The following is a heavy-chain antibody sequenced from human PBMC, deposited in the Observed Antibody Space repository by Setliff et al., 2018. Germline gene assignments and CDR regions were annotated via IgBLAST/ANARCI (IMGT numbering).Heavy chain of an antibody. CDR1: GGTFSNYG. D-gene: IGHD1-26*01. CDR2: IIPIFGTT. V-gene: IGHV1-69*05. J-gene: IGHJ5*02. CDR3: ALTIQSGDFRTQYFDP. Sequence: ASVKVSCKASGGTFSNYGVSWVRQAPGQGLEWMGGIIPIFGTTDYAQKFQGRVTITTDESTSTAYMEMSSLRSEDTAVYYCALTIQSGDFRTQYFDPWGQGTLVTVSS.